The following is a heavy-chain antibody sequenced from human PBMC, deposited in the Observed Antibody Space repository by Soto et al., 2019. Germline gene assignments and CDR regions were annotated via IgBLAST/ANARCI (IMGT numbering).Heavy chain of an antibody. Sequence: SGPTLVNPTQTLTLTCTFSGFSLSTSGMCVSWIRQPPGKALEWLALIDWDDDKYYSTSLKTRLTISKDTSKNQVVLTMTNMDRVDTATYYCALGVGGAYEYGDYARGDYYYYGMDVWGQGTTVTVSS. CDR1: GFSLSTSGMC. D-gene: IGHD4-17*01. V-gene: IGHV2-70*01. J-gene: IGHJ6*02. CDR3: ALGVGGAYEYGDYARGDYYYYGMDV. CDR2: IDWDDDK.